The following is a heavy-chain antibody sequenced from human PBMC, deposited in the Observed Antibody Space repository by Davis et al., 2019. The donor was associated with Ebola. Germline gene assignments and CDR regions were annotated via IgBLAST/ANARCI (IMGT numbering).Heavy chain of an antibody. CDR1: GGTFSSYA. J-gene: IGHJ2*01. D-gene: IGHD5-12*01. V-gene: IGHV1-69*06. CDR2: IIPIFGTA. Sequence: AASVKVSCKASGGTFSSYAISWVRQAPGQGLEWMGGIIPIFGTANYAQKFQGRVTITADKSTSTAYMELSSLRSEDTAVYYCARRKAFTVKSIVATIRYWYFDLWGRGTLVTVSS. CDR3: ARRKAFTVKSIVATIRYWYFDL.